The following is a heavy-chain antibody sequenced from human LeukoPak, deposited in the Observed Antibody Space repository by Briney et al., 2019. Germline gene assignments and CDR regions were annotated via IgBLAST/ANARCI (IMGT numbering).Heavy chain of an antibody. CDR1: GYTFTSHG. J-gene: IGHJ4*02. V-gene: IGHV1-46*01. CDR3: ASPDTAMALN. D-gene: IGHD5-18*01. CDR2: INPSGGST. Sequence: ASVKVSCKASGYTFTSHGISWVRQAPGQGLEWMGIINPSGGSTSYAQKFQGRVTMTRDTSTSTVYLELSSLRSEDTAVYYCASPDTAMALNWGQGTLVTVSS.